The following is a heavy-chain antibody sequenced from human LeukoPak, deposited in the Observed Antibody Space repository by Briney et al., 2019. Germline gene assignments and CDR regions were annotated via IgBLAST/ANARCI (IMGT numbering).Heavy chain of an antibody. J-gene: IGHJ4*02. CDR2: IYPGGSDT. CDR3: ARTGRYSSSSYGY. Sequence: GESLKISCKGSGYSFTCYWIGWVRQMPGKGLEWMGIIYPGGSDTRYSPSFQGQVTISADKSISTAYLQWSSLKASDTAMYYCARTGRYSSSSYGYWGQGTLVTVSS. D-gene: IGHD6-6*01. V-gene: IGHV5-51*01. CDR1: GYSFTCYW.